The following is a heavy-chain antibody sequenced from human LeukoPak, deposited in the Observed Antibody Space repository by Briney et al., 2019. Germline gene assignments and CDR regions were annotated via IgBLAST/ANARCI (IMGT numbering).Heavy chain of an antibody. CDR2: IYWDDDK. CDR1: GFSLNTSGVG. D-gene: IGHD2-2*01. J-gene: IGHJ6*02. CDR3: AHIGDIVVVPAGKDYFYYGMDV. Sequence: SGPTLVNPTQTLTLTCTFSGFSLNTSGVGVGWIRQPPGKALEWLALIYWDDDKRYSPSLKSRLTITKDTSKNQVVLTMTNMDPVDTATYYCAHIGDIVVVPAGKDYFYYGMDVWGQGTTVTVSS. V-gene: IGHV2-5*02.